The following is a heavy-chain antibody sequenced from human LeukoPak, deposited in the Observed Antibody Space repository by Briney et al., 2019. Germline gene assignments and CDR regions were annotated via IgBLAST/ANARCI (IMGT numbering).Heavy chain of an antibody. D-gene: IGHD3-10*01. J-gene: IGHJ4*02. V-gene: IGHV1-2*02. Sequence: ASVKVSCKASGYTFTGYYMHWVRQAPGQGLEWMGWINPNSGGTNYAQKFQGRVTMTRDTSISTAYMELSRLRSDDTAVYYCARRALGWSFYGSGSYYEDYWNQGTLVTVSS. CDR1: GYTFTGYY. CDR3: ARRALGWSFYGSGSYYEDY. CDR2: INPNSGGT.